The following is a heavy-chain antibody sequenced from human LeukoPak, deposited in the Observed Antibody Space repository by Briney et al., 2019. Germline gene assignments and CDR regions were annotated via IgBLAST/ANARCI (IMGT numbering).Heavy chain of an antibody. CDR3: AKSTAEYQLLDNWFDP. Sequence: PGGSLRLSCAASGFTFSSYAMSWVRQAPGKGLEWVSAISGSGGSTYYADSVKGRFTISRDNSKNTLYLQMNSLRAEDTAVYYCAKSTAEYQLLDNWFDPWGQGTLVTVSS. V-gene: IGHV3-23*01. CDR2: ISGSGGST. CDR1: GFTFSSYA. D-gene: IGHD2-2*01. J-gene: IGHJ5*02.